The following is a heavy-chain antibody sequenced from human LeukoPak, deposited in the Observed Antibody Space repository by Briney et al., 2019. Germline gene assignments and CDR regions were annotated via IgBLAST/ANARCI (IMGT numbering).Heavy chain of an antibody. D-gene: IGHD1-26*01. J-gene: IGHJ6*03. CDR1: GGTFSSYA. CDR2: IIPIFGTA. V-gene: IGHV1-69*06. Sequence: SVKVSCKASGGTFSSYAISWVRQAPGQGLEWMGRIIPIFGTANYAQKFQGRVTIAADKSTSTAYMELSSLRSEDTAVYYCATSPVGARPYYYYYMDVWGKGTTVTVSS. CDR3: ATSPVGARPYYYYYMDV.